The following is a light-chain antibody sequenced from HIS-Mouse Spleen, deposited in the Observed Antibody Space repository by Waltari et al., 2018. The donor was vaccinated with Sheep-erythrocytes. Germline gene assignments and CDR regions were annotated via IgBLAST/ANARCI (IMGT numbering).Light chain of an antibody. J-gene: IGLJ1*01. V-gene: IGLV2-11*01. Sequence: QSALTQPRSVSGSPGQAVPISCPGTRRDVVGNNYVCWYQQHPGKAPKLMIYDVSKRPSGVPDRFSGSKSGNTASLTISGLQAEDEADYYCCSYAGSYNHVFATGTKVTVL. CDR1: RRDVVGNNY. CDR3: CSYAGSYNHV. CDR2: DVS.